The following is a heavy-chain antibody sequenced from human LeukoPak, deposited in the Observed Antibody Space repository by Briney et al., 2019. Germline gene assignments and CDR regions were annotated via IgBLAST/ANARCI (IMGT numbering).Heavy chain of an antibody. D-gene: IGHD3-22*01. CDR2: INYSGST. CDR3: ARYAYSSGYYYLDY. Sequence: SETLSLTCTVPGGSISSYYWSWIRQPPGKGLEWIGYINYSGSTNYNPSLKSRVTISVDTSKNQFSLKLSSVTAADTAVYYCARYAYSSGYYYLDYWGQGTLVTVSS. J-gene: IGHJ4*02. CDR1: GGSISSYY. V-gene: IGHV4-59*01.